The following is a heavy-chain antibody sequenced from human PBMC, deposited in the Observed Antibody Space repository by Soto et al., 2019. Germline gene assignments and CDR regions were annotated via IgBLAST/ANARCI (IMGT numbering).Heavy chain of an antibody. CDR2: ISYDGTNE. CDR3: ARENLINSYFDY. D-gene: IGHD3-10*01. J-gene: IGHJ4*02. V-gene: IGHV3-30-3*01. CDR1: GFNFRDYA. Sequence: QVQLVDSGGGVVQPGRSLRLSCAASGFNFRDYAMHWVRQAPGKGLEWVALISYDGTNEYYADSVKGRFTISRDNSKHTLHLQMNSLRAEDTAVYYCARENLINSYFDYWAQGTPVTVFS.